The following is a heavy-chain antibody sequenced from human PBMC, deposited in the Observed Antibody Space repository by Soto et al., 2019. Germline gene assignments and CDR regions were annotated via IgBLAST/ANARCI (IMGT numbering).Heavy chain of an antibody. CDR1: GFTFSSYA. CDR2: ISYYVSDK. J-gene: IGHJ4*02. V-gene: IGHV3-30-3*01. D-gene: IGHD3-22*01. Sequence: GGSLRLSCAASGFTFSSYAMHWVRQAPVNGLEFVALISYYVSDKDYADSVKGRFTISRDNSMNTLFLQMNSLRADDTAVYYCAXDYSKYYDTSGYYRSPAYWGQGTLVTVSS. CDR3: AXDYSKYYDTSGYYRSPAY.